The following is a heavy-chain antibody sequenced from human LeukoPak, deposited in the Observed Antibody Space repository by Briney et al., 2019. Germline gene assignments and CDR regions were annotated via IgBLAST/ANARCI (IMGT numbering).Heavy chain of an antibody. J-gene: IGHJ4*02. V-gene: IGHV1-2*02. CDR2: INPNSGGT. D-gene: IGHD1-26*01. Sequence: ASVKVSCKASGYTFTGYYMHWVRRAPGQGLEWMGWINPNSGGTNYAQKFQGRVTMTRDTSISTAYMELSRLRSDDTAVYYCARGLVGATLFDYWGQGTLVTVSS. CDR3: ARGLVGATLFDY. CDR1: GYTFTGYY.